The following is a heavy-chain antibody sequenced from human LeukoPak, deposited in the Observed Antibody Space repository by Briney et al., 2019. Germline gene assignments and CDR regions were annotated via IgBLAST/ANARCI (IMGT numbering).Heavy chain of an antibody. CDR2: IYSGGST. CDR1: GFTVSSNY. CDR3: ARVRGKWLRLGSFDY. Sequence: GGSLRLSCAASGFTVSSNYMSWVRQAPGKGLEWVSVIYSGGSTYYADSVKGRFTISRDNSKNTLYLQMNSLRAEDTAVYYCARVRGKWLRLGSFDYWGQGTLVTVSS. D-gene: IGHD5-12*01. J-gene: IGHJ4*02. V-gene: IGHV3-53*01.